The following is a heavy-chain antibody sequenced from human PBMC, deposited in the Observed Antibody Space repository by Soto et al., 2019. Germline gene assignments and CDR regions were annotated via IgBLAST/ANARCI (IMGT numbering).Heavy chain of an antibody. D-gene: IGHD1-26*01. Sequence: ASVKVSFKASGYTFTSYYMHWVRQAPGQGLEWMGIINPSGGSTSYAQKFQGRVTMTRDTSTSTVYMELSSLRSEDTAVYYCARGRPVAATRSSDAFDIWGQGTMVTVSS. CDR1: GYTFTSYY. CDR2: INPSGGST. V-gene: IGHV1-46*01. J-gene: IGHJ3*02. CDR3: ARGRPVAATRSSDAFDI.